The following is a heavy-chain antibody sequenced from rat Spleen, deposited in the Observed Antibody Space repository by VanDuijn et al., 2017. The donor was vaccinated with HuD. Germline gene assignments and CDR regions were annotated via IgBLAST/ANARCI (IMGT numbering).Heavy chain of an antibody. CDR3: ARPHSRHYVMEA. D-gene: IGHD1-8*01. CDR1: GFTFSDYY. Sequence: EVQLVESDGGLVQPGRSLKLSCAASGFTFSDYYMVWVRQAPKKGLEWVASISFEGSSTYYGDSVKGRFTISRDNAKSTLYLQMNSLRSEDTATYYCARPHSRHYVMEAWGQGASVTVSS. J-gene: IGHJ4*01. CDR2: ISFEGSST. V-gene: IGHV5-22*01.